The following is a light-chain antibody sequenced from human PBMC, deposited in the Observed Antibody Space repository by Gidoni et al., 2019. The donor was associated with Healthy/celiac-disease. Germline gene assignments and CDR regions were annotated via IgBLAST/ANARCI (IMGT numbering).Light chain of an antibody. CDR3: QQRSNWPWT. J-gene: IGKJ2*02. CDR1: QSVSSY. Sequence: EIVLTQSPATLSLSPGERATFSCRASQSVSSYLAWYQQKPGQAPRLLIYDASNRATGIPARFSGSGSGTDFTLTISSLEPEDFAVYYCQQRSNWPWTFGQXTKLEIK. V-gene: IGKV3-11*01. CDR2: DAS.